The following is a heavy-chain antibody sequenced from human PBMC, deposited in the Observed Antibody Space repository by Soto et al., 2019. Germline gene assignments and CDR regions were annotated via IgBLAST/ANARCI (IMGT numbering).Heavy chain of an antibody. CDR1: GYTFTGYY. J-gene: IGHJ6*02. CDR3: ATSVPPAVVGGSYGMDV. Sequence: ASVKVSCKASGYTFTGYYMHWVRQAPGQGLEWMGWINPNSGGTNYAQKFQGRVTMTRDTSISTAYMELSRQRSDDTAVYYCATSVPPAVVGGSYGMDVRGQGTTVTVSS. D-gene: IGHD1-26*01. CDR2: INPNSGGT. V-gene: IGHV1-2*02.